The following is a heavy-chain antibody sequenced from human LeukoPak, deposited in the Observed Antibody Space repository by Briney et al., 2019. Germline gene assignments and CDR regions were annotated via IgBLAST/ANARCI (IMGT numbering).Heavy chain of an antibody. CDR3: AKVLGYDSSGYYYPAFDI. CDR2: INPNSGGT. D-gene: IGHD3-22*01. Sequence: ASVKVSCKASGYTFTGYYMHWVRQAPGQGLEWMGRINPNSGGTNYAQKFQGRVTMTRDTSISTAYMELSRLRSDDTAVYYCAKVLGYDSSGYYYPAFDIWGQGTMVTVSS. V-gene: IGHV1-2*06. J-gene: IGHJ3*02. CDR1: GYTFTGYY.